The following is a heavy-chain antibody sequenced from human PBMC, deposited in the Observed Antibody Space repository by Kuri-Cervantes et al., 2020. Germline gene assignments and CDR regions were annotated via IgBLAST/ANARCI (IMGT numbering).Heavy chain of an antibody. CDR1: GFTFSSYG. J-gene: IGHJ4*02. CDR3: AKEARGSFIDY. CDR2: ISYDGSNK. D-gene: IGHD1-26*01. Sequence: LSLTCAASGFTFSSYGMHWVRQAPGKGLEWVAVISYDGSNKYYADSVKGRFTISRDNSKNTLYLQMNSLRAEDTAVYYRAKEARGSFIDYWGQGTLVTVSS. V-gene: IGHV3-30*18.